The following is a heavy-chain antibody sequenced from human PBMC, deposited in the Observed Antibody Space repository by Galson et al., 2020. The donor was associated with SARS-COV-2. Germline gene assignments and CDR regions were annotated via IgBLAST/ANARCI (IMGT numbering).Heavy chain of an antibody. V-gene: IGHV5-51*01. CDR2: IYPDDSDT. Sequence: GESLKISCKGSGYKFTSYWIGWVRQVPGKGLEWMGIIYPDDSDTRYSPSFQGQVTISADKSNNTAYLQWSSLKASDTAIYYCARHAYTWNDVGDTFYYYMDVWGKGTTVTVSS. D-gene: IGHD1-1*01. CDR3: ARHAYTWNDVGDTFYYYMDV. J-gene: IGHJ6*03. CDR1: GYKFTSYW.